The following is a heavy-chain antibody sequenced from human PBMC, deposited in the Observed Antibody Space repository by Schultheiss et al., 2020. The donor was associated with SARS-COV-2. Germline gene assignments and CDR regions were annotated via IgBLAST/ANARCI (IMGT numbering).Heavy chain of an antibody. V-gene: IGHV3-23*01. CDR1: GFTFTTYA. J-gene: IGHJ4*02. CDR2: MSGSGGST. CDR3: AKDRVGLDY. Sequence: GGSLRLSCAASGFTFTTYAMTWVRQAPGKGLEWVSAMSGSGGSTYYADSVKGRFTISRDNSKNTLYLQMNSLRAEDTAVYYCAKDRVGLDYWGQGTLVTVSS. D-gene: IGHD2-15*01.